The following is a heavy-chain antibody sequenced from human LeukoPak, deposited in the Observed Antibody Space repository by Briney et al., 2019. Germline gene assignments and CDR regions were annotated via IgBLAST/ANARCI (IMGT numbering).Heavy chain of an antibody. Sequence: GDSLRLSCAASGFTFTKYWMTWVRQAPGKGLEWVGNIKQDGSDKNYMDSVKGRFTISRDNTKNSVYLQMSSLRAEDTAVYYCADHSYYYGSGSHWGQGTLVTVSS. CDR3: ADHSYYYGSGSH. CDR1: GFTFTKYW. J-gene: IGHJ4*02. D-gene: IGHD3-10*01. V-gene: IGHV3-7*01. CDR2: IKQDGSDK.